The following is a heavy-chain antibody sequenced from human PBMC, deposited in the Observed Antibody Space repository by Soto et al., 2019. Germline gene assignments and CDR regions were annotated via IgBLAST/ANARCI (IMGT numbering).Heavy chain of an antibody. Sequence: PSETLSLTCAVYGGSFSGYYWSWIRQPPGKGLEWIGEINHSGSTNYNPSLKNRVTISVDTSKNQFSLKLSSVTAADTAVYYCARGRRIYNWFDPWGQGTLVTVSS. J-gene: IGHJ5*02. V-gene: IGHV4-34*01. CDR2: INHSGST. D-gene: IGHD3-10*01. CDR3: ARGRRIYNWFDP. CDR1: GGSFSGYY.